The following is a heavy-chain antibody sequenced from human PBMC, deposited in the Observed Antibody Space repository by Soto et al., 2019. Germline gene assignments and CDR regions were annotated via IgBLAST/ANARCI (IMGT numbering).Heavy chain of an antibody. J-gene: IGHJ4*02. CDR2: ISSRGST. CDR3: ARGYGEIPGY. Sequence: SETLSLTCTVSGDSISILGYYWSWIRQHPGKGLEWIGYISSRGSTYYNPSLMSRVTISVDTSKNQFSLKLRSVTAADTAVYYCARGYGEIPGYWGQGTLVTVSS. D-gene: IGHD3-10*01. CDR1: GDSISILGYY. V-gene: IGHV4-31*03.